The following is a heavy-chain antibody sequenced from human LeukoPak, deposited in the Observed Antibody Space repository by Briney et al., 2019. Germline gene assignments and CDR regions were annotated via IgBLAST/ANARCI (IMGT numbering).Heavy chain of an antibody. Sequence: GGSLRLSCAASGFTFSSYSMNWVRQAPGKGLEWVSYISSSSSTIYYADSVKGRFTISRDNAKNSLYLQVNSLRAEDTAVYYCARALVVAAYATHAFDIWGQGTMVTVSS. CDR3: ARALVVAAYATHAFDI. CDR1: GFTFSSYS. V-gene: IGHV3-48*01. CDR2: ISSSSSTI. J-gene: IGHJ3*02. D-gene: IGHD2-15*01.